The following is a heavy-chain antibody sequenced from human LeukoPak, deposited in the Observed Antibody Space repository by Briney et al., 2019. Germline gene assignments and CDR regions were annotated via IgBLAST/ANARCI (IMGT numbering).Heavy chain of an antibody. CDR2: IYHSGST. CDR3: ARRDWLRYFDY. D-gene: IGHD3-9*01. Sequence: SGTLSLTCAVSGGSISSSNWWSWVRQPPGKGLEWIGEIYHSGSTNYNPSLKSRVTISVGKSKNQFSLKLSSVTAADTAVYYCARRDWLRYFDYWGQGTLVTVSS. J-gene: IGHJ4*02. V-gene: IGHV4-4*02. CDR1: GGSISSSNW.